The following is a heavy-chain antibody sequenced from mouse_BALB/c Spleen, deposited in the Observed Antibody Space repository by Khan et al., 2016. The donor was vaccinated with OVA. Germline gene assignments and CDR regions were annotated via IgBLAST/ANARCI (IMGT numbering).Heavy chain of an antibody. Sequence: VELVESGPGLVAPSQSLSITCTVSGFSLSNYGIHWVRQPPGKGLEWLGVIWTGGIKNYNSALMSRLIINKDNSKSQVFLKMNRLQTVDTAIYYCARSYDYDEGGFAYWGQGTLVTVSA. J-gene: IGHJ3*01. D-gene: IGHD2-4*01. CDR2: IWTGGIK. CDR1: GFSLSNYG. CDR3: ARSYDYDEGGFAY. V-gene: IGHV2-9*02.